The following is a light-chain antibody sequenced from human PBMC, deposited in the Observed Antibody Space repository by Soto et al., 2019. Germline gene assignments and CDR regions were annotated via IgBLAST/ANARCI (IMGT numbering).Light chain of an antibody. V-gene: IGLV3-21*02. CDR1: NIGTKS. CDR2: DDS. Sequence: SYELTQPPSVSVAPGQTARITCGGANIGTKSVHWNQQKPGQAPVLVVYDDSDRPSGIPERFSGSNSGNTATLTISRVEAGDEAAYYCQVWDGSSDQVIFGGGTQLTVL. CDR3: QVWDGSSDQVI. J-gene: IGLJ2*01.